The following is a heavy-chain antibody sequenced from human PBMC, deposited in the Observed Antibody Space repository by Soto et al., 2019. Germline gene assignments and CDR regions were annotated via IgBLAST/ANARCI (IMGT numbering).Heavy chain of an antibody. CDR3: ARAIISYGSGSYDGWFDP. V-gene: IGHV4-39*01. Sequence: SETLSLTCTVSGVSISSSSYYWGWIRQPPGKGLEWIGSIYYSGSTYYNPSLKSRVTISVDTSKNQFSLKLSSVTAADTAVYYCARAIISYGSGSYDGWFDPWGQGTLVTVSS. CDR2: IYYSGST. J-gene: IGHJ5*02. D-gene: IGHD3-10*01. CDR1: GVSISSSSYY.